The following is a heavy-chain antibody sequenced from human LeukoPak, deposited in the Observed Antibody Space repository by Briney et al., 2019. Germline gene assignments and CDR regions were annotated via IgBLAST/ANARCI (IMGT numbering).Heavy chain of an antibody. CDR1: GFTFTSYA. CDR3: AKGRPYDYVWGTYRTGFDY. CDR2: ISPSGGST. J-gene: IGHJ4*02. Sequence: GGSLRLSCAASGFTFTSYAMSWVRQAPGERLEWVSAISPSGGSTYYADSVKGRFTISRDNSKNTLYLQMNSLVAEDTAVYYCAKGRPYDYVWGTYRTGFDYWGQGTLVTVSS. D-gene: IGHD3-16*02. V-gene: IGHV3-23*01.